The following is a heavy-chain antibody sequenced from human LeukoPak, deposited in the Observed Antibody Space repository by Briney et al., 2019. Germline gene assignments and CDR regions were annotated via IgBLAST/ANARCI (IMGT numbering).Heavy chain of an antibody. V-gene: IGHV1-46*01. CDR3: GGSSGWYEAFVI. J-gene: IGHJ3*02. Sequence: GASVKVSCKASGYTFTSYYMHWVRQAPGQGLEWMGIINPSGGSTSYAQKFQGRVTMTRDTSTSTVYMELSSLRSEDTAVYYCGGSSGWYEAFVIWGQGTMVTVSS. D-gene: IGHD6-19*01. CDR2: INPSGGST. CDR1: GYTFTSYY.